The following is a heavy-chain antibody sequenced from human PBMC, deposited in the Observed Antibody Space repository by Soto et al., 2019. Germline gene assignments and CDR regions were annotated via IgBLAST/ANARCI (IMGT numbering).Heavy chain of an antibody. Sequence: SETLSLTCTVSGGSISSGGYYWSWIRQYPGKCLEWFGYIYYSGITYYNPSLKSRVTISVDTSKNHFSLKLSSVIAADTAVYYCARIDWQLASIDYWGQGTLVTVSS. CDR1: GGSISSGGYY. CDR2: IYYSGIT. V-gene: IGHV4-31*03. CDR3: ARIDWQLASIDY. D-gene: IGHD6-13*01. J-gene: IGHJ4*02.